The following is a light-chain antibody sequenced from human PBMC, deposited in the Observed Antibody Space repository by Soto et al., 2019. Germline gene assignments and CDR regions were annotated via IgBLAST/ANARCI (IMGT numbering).Light chain of an antibody. CDR2: DAY. CDR1: QSFRGL. V-gene: IGKV3-11*01. J-gene: IGKJ5*01. Sequence: EGVLTQSPLTLSLSRGSRVTLSCRASQSFRGLLAWYQQKPGQASRLLIYDAYNRATDIPPRFSGSGSGTDFTLTISSLEPEDSAVYYCQQRHMWPITVGQGTRLEIK. CDR3: QQRHMWPIT.